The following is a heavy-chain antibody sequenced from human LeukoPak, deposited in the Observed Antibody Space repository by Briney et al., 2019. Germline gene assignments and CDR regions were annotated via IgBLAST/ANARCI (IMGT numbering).Heavy chain of an antibody. J-gene: IGHJ4*02. V-gene: IGHV1-69*13. CDR2: IIPIFGTA. D-gene: IGHD5-18*01. CDR3: ARGVPYGYHFDY. CDR1: GGTFSSYA. Sequence: ASVKVSCKASGGTFSSYAISWVRQAPGQGLEWMGGIIPIFGTANYAQKFQGRVTITADESTSTAYMELSSLRSEDTAVYYCARGVPYGYHFDYWGQGTLVTVSS.